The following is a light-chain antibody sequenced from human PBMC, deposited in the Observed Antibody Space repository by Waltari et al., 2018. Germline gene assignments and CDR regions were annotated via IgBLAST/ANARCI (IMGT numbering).Light chain of an antibody. CDR1: QSLLYSSNNKNY. CDR3: QQYYGTPPYT. V-gene: IGKV4-1*01. J-gene: IGKJ2*01. Sequence: DIVMTQSPDSLAVSLGERATINCKSSQSLLYSSNNKNYLAWYQQKLGQHPKLLFYWASARESGVPDRFSGSGSGTDFTLTISSLQAEDVAVYYCQQYYGTPPYTFGQGTKLEIK. CDR2: WAS.